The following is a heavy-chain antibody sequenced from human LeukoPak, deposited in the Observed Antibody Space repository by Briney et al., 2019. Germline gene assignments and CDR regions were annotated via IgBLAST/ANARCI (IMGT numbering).Heavy chain of an antibody. Sequence: PGRSLRLSCAASGFTFSRYAMHWVRQAPGKGLEWVAGTSYDGSSKYYADSVKGRFTISRDNSKNTLYLQMNSLRAEDTAVYYCARGGSYLSAFDIWGQGTMVTVSS. CDR2: TSYDGSSK. CDR1: GFTFSRYA. J-gene: IGHJ3*02. V-gene: IGHV3-30*14. D-gene: IGHD1-26*01. CDR3: ARGGSYLSAFDI.